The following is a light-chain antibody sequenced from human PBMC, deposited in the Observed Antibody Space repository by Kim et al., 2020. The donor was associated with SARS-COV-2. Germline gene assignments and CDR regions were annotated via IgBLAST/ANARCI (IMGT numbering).Light chain of an antibody. CDR2: DAS. CDR3: QQRSNWPPS. J-gene: IGKJ3*01. Sequence: LSPVERATLTCRARQSVSSFFAWYKQNPGQAPRLLIYDASYGATGIPARFCGSGSGTDFALTISSLEPEDFAVYYSQQRSNWPPSFGPGTKVDIK. V-gene: IGKV3-11*01. CDR1: QSVSSF.